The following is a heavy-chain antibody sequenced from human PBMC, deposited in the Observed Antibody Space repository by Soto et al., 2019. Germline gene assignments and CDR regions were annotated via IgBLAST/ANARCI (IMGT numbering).Heavy chain of an antibody. CDR3: ARGHIPNIAAAGTYFDY. J-gene: IGHJ4*02. Sequence: QVQLVHSGAEGKKPGSSVKVSCKASGGTFSSYAISWVRQAPGQGLEWMGGIIPIFGKANYAQTFQGRVTITADESTSTAYMELSSLRSEDTAVYYCARGHIPNIAAAGTYFDYWGQGTLVTVSS. CDR2: IIPIFGKA. CDR1: GGTFSSYA. D-gene: IGHD6-13*01. V-gene: IGHV1-69*01.